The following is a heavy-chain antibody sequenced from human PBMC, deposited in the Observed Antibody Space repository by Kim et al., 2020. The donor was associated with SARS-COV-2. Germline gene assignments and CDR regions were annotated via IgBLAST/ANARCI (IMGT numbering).Heavy chain of an antibody. J-gene: IGHJ4*02. D-gene: IGHD2-2*01. CDR3: AGICGTTSCSDDY. Sequence: YADSVRGRLTNSRDNPKSTVYLQMNSLRAEDTAVYYCAGICGTTSCSDDYWGKGTLVTVSS. V-gene: IGHV3-23*01.